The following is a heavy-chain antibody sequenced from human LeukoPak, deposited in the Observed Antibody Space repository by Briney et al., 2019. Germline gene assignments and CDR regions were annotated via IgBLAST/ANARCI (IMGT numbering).Heavy chain of an antibody. D-gene: IGHD3-3*01. V-gene: IGHV4-59*01. Sequence: KPSETLSLTCTVSGGSISSYYWSWIRQPPRKGLEWIGYIYYSGSTNYNPSLKSRVTISVDTSKNQFSLKLSSVTAADTAVYYCARSFYYDFWSGYYSMTVGAFDIWGQGTMVTVSS. J-gene: IGHJ3*02. CDR3: ARSFYYDFWSGYYSMTVGAFDI. CDR1: GGSISSYY. CDR2: IYYSGST.